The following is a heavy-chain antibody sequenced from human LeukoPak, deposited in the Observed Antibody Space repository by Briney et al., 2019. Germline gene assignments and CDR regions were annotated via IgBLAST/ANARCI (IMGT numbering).Heavy chain of an antibody. D-gene: IGHD2-21*02. CDR1: GGSISSYY. V-gene: IGHV4-59*01. Sequence: PSETLSLTCTVSGGSISSYYWSWIRQPPGKGLEWIGYIYYSGSTNYNPSLKSRVTRSVDTSENQFSLKLSSVTAADTAVYYCARALSGGDWIGAFDIWGQGTMVTVSS. J-gene: IGHJ3*02. CDR2: IYYSGST. CDR3: ARALSGGDWIGAFDI.